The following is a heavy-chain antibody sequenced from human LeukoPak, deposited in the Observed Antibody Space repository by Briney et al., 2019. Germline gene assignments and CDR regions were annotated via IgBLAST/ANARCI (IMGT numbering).Heavy chain of an antibody. J-gene: IGHJ6*03. V-gene: IGHV3-48*01. CDR3: ARDWPGYYYYMDV. CDR1: GFTFSTYS. CDR2: ISSSSI. Sequence: GGSLRLSCAASGFTFSTYSMNWVRQAPGKGLEWVSYISSSSIYYADSVKGRFTISRDNAKNSLYLQMNSLRAEDTAVYYCARDWPGYYYYMDVWGKGTTVTVSS.